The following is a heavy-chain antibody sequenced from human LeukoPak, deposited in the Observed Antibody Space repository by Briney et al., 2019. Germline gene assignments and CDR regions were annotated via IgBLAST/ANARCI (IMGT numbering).Heavy chain of an antibody. Sequence: GGSLRLSCAASGFTFSSYGMHWVRQAPGKGLEWVAVIWYDGSNKYYADSVKGRFTISRDNSKNTLYLQMNSLRAEDTAVYYCAKNRNWNDVVFDYWGQGTLVTVSS. D-gene: IGHD1-1*01. CDR2: IWYDGSNK. CDR3: AKNRNWNDVVFDY. CDR1: GFTFSSYG. V-gene: IGHV3-33*06. J-gene: IGHJ4*02.